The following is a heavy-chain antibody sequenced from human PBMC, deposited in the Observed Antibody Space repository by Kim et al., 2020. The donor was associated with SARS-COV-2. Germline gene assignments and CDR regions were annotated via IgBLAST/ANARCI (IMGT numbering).Heavy chain of an antibody. V-gene: IGHV4-39*01. CDR2: IYYSGST. D-gene: IGHD3-10*01. CDR1: GGSISSSSYY. CDR3: ARLRLEGSGSYIYYYYGMDV. J-gene: IGHJ6*02. Sequence: SETLSLTCTVYGGSISSSSYYWGWIRQPPGKGLEWIGSIYYSGSTYYNPSLKSRVTISVDTSKNQFSLKLSSVTAADTAVYYCARLRLEGSGSYIYYYYGMDVWGQGTTVTVSS.